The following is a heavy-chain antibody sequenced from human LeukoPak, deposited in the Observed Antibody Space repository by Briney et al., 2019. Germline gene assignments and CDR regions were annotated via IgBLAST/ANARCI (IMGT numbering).Heavy chain of an antibody. CDR1: GFTFSSFA. J-gene: IGHJ4*02. Sequence: GGSLRLSCAASGFTFSSFAMSWVRGAPGKGLEWVSAIGSSGGSAYYADSVKGRFTISRDNAKNSLYLQMNSLRAEGTAVYYCARDAYDSSGYSPFDYWGQGTLVTVSS. V-gene: IGHV3-23*01. D-gene: IGHD3-22*01. CDR3: ARDAYDSSGYSPFDY. CDR2: IGSSGGSA.